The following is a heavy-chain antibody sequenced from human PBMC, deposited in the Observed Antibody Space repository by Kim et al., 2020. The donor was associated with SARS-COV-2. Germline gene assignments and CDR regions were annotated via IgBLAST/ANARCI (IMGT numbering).Heavy chain of an antibody. J-gene: IGHJ4*02. V-gene: IGHV3-53*01. CDR2: SGGNT. D-gene: IGHD2-15*01. CDR3: VRDAGGY. Sequence: SGGNTYSSDSVMGRFTISRDNSKNTLYLQMNSLRADDTAVYYCVRDAGGYWGQGTLVTVSS.